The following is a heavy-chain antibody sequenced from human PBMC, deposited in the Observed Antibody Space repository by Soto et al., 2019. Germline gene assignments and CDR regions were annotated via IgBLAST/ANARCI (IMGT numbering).Heavy chain of an antibody. CDR2: IYHSGST. D-gene: IGHD3-3*02. CDR3: ASTHIFGVARL. CDR1: GGSISSSNW. Sequence: SETLSLTSVVSGGSISSSNWWSWVRQPLGQGLEWIGEIYHSGSTNYNPSLKSRVTISVDKSKNQFSLKLSSVTAADTAVYYCASTHIFGVARLWGQGTLVTVS. V-gene: IGHV4-4*02. J-gene: IGHJ4*02.